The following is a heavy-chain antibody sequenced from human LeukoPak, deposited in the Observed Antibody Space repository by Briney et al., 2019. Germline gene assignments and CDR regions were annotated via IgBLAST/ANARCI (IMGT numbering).Heavy chain of an antibody. CDR2: IYSAGTT. CDR3: ARGMNTQWGLAFDI. Sequence: PGGSLRLSCAASGFAVNSNYMSWVRQAPGKGLEWVSVIYSAGTTFYADSVKGRLSISRDNSKNTLYLHMDSLRTEDTAVYYCARGMNTQWGLAFDIWGQGTMVTVSS. D-gene: IGHD1-26*01. CDR1: GFAVNSNY. J-gene: IGHJ3*02. V-gene: IGHV3-66*01.